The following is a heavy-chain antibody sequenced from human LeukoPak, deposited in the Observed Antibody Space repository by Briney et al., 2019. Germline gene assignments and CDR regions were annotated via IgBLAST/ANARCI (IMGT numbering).Heavy chain of an antibody. Sequence: PSETLSLTCTVSGGSINDYYWTWIRQPPGKGLEWIGYIYYSGSTNYNPSLKSRVTISLDTTKNQFSLKLSSVTAADTAIYYCARIYGSYSPDYWGQGTLVTVSS. V-gene: IGHV4-59*01. CDR3: ARIYGSYSPDY. J-gene: IGHJ4*02. CDR2: IYYSGST. D-gene: IGHD3-10*01. CDR1: GGSINDYY.